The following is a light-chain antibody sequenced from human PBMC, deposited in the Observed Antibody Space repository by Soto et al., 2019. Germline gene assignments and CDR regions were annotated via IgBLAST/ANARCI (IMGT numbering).Light chain of an antibody. J-gene: IGKJ1*01. CDR1: HSLLHSNGYNY. V-gene: IGKV2-28*01. Sequence: DIVMTQSPLSLPVTPGKPSSISCRSRHSLLHSNGYNYSDWYLQKPGQSPQLLIYLGSNRASGVPDRFSGSASGTDFTLKISRVQAEDAGVYYCMQPLQSWTFGQGTKVDIK. CDR3: MQPLQSWT. CDR2: LGS.